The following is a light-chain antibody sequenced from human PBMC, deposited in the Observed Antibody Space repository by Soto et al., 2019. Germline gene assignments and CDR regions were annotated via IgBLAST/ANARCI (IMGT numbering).Light chain of an antibody. CDR3: QQYKQWPPMA. CDR1: QSVSSN. CDR2: GAS. Sequence: EIVMTQSPATLSVSPGERATLSCRASQSVSSNLAWYQQKPGQAPRLLSYGASTRATGIPARFSGSGSGTEFTLTICSLQSEDFAVYYCQQYKQWPPMAFGQGTKVEIK. J-gene: IGKJ1*01. V-gene: IGKV3-15*01.